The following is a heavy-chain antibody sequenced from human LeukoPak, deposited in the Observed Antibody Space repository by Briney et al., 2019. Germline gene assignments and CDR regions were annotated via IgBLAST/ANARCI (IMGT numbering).Heavy chain of an antibody. J-gene: IGHJ4*02. CDR3: ARDLFPTVVTPTLTFGY. CDR2: MIPIFGTA. D-gene: IGHD4-23*01. CDR1: GGTFSSYA. Sequence: SVKVSCKASGGTFSSYAISWVRQAPGQGLEWMGGMIPIFGTANYAQKFHGRVTITTDESTSTAYMELSSLRSEDTAVYYCARDLFPTVVTPTLTFGYWGQGTLVTVSS. V-gene: IGHV1-69*05.